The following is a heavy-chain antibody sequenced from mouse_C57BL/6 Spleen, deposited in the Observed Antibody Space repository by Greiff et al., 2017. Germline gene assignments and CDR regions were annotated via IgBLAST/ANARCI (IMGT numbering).Heavy chain of an antibody. J-gene: IGHJ1*03. CDR2: ISYAGSN. CDR1: GYSITSGYY. D-gene: IGHD1-1*01. CDR3: AREGSYWYFDV. V-gene: IGHV3-6*01. Sequence: DVKLQESGPGLVKPSQSLSLTCSVTGYSITSGYYWNWIRQFPGNKREGMGYISYAGSNNYNPSLKHRISITRDTSKNQFFLKLNSVTTEDTATYYCAREGSYWYFDVWGTGTTVTVSS.